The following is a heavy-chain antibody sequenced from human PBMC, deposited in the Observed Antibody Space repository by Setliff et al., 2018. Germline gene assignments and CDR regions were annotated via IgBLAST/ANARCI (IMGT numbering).Heavy chain of an antibody. CDR1: GDSFNNYG. V-gene: IGHV1-69*05. CDR2: TIPMFGTT. D-gene: IGHD3-22*01. J-gene: IGHJ6*03. Sequence: GASVKVSCKASGDSFNNYGISWVRQAPGQGLEWMGGTIPMFGTTEYAQKFQGRLTIITDESTNTAFMQLSSLRSDDTAVYYCVREGVDSRSSTDYRYYMDVWGKGTTVTVSS. CDR3: VREGVDSRSSTDYRYYMDV.